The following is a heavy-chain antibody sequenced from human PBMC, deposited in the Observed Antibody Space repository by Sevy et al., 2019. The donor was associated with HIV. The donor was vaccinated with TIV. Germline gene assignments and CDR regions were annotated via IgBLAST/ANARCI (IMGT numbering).Heavy chain of an antibody. D-gene: IGHD1-1*01. CDR1: GGSFSGYY. CDR3: ARARLEREVYYYYGMDV. Sequence: SETLSHTCAVYGGSFSGYYWSWIRQPPGKGLEWIGEINHSGSTNYNPSLKSRVTISVDTSKNQFSLKLSSVTAADTAVYYCARARLEREVYYYYGMDVWGQGTTVTVSS. V-gene: IGHV4-34*01. J-gene: IGHJ6*02. CDR2: INHSGST.